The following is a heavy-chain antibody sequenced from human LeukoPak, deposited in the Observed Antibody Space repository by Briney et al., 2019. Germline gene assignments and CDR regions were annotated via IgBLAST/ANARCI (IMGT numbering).Heavy chain of an antibody. V-gene: IGHV4-34*01. J-gene: IGHJ2*01. Sequence: KPSEILSLTCAVYGGSFSGYYWSWIRQPPGKGLEWIGEINHSGSTNYNPSLKSRVTISVDTSKNQFSLKLSSVTAADTAVYHCARGEEQWLEWYFDLWGRGTLVTVSS. CDR2: INHSGST. CDR1: GGSFSGYY. CDR3: ARGEEQWLEWYFDL. D-gene: IGHD6-19*01.